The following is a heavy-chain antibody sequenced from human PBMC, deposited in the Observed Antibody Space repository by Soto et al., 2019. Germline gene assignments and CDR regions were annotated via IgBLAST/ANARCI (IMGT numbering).Heavy chain of an antibody. Sequence: EVQLLESGGGLVQPGGSLRLSCAASGFTFNNYAMGWVRQAPGKGLEWVSAITDSGDDTYYIDSVKGRFTISRDNSKSTLYLQMNSLRAGDTAIYYCAKLGSSSWSPHYYFDYWGQGTLVTVSS. CDR2: ITDSGDDT. V-gene: IGHV3-23*01. D-gene: IGHD2-2*01. CDR3: AKLGSSSWSPHYYFDY. J-gene: IGHJ4*02. CDR1: GFTFNNYA.